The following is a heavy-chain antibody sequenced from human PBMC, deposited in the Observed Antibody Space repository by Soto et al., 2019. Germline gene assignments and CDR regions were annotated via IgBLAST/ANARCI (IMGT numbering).Heavy chain of an antibody. CDR2: ISGSGGST. V-gene: IGHV3-23*01. CDR3: AQRPYYYDSSGRPYDY. D-gene: IGHD3-22*01. CDR1: GFTFSSYA. Sequence: XGSLRLSCAAAGFTFSSYAMSWVRQAPGKGLEWVSAISGSGGSTYYADSVKGRFTISRDNSKNTLYLQMNSLRAEDTAVYYCAQRPYYYDSSGRPYDYWGQGTLVTVSS. J-gene: IGHJ4*02.